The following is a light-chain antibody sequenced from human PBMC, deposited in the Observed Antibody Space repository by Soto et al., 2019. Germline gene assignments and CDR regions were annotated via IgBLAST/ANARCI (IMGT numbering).Light chain of an antibody. CDR3: QQYYSTPSYT. CDR2: WAS. J-gene: IGKJ2*01. V-gene: IGKV4-1*01. CDR1: QSVLYSSNNMNY. Sequence: DIVMTQSRDSLAVSLGERATINCKSSQSVLYSSNNMNYLAWYQQKPGQPPKLLIYWASTRESGVPDRFSGSGSGTDFTLTISSLQAEDVAVYYCQQYYSTPSYTFGQGTKLEIK.